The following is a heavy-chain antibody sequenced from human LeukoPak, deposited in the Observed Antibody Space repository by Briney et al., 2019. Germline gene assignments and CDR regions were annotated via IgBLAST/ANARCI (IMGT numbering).Heavy chain of an antibody. J-gene: IGHJ4*02. CDR2: FFYSGST. CDR1: GGSMNDYY. Sequence: SETLSLTCTVSGGSMNDYYWSWIRQPPGKGLEWIGYFFYSGSTNYHPSLKSRVTISVDSPKTQFSLNLSSVTAADTAVYFCATSGRGYSYGTIDFWGQGTLVTVSS. V-gene: IGHV4-59*01. CDR3: ATSGRGYSYGTIDF. D-gene: IGHD5-18*01.